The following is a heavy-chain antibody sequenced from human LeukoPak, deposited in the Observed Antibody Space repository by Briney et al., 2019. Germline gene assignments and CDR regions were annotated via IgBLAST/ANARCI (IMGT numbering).Heavy chain of an antibody. CDR2: ISSSGSTI. CDR1: GFTFSDYY. CDR3: AKNVSPGLHGNWFDP. V-gene: IGHV3-11*01. J-gene: IGHJ5*02. Sequence: PGGSLRLSCAASGFTFSDYYMSWIRQAPGKGLEWVSYISSSGSTIYYADSVKGRFTISRDNAKNSLYLQMNSLRAEDTAVYYCAKNVSPGLHGNWFDPWGQGTLVTVSS. D-gene: IGHD5-24*01.